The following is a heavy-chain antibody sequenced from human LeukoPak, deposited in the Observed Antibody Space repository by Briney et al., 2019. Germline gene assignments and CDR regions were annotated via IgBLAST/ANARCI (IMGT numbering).Heavy chain of an antibody. Sequence: GGSLRLSCAASGIRFSGSVMHWVRQAPGKGLEWVSFIQNHGGDKNYADSVKGRFTVSRDNSQNTVYLQMNTLRPEGTAVYYCAKEGGVVVAGTFDYWGQGTLVTVSS. CDR3: AKEGGVVVAGTFDY. V-gene: IGHV3-30*02. CDR2: IQNHGGDK. CDR1: GIRFSGSV. J-gene: IGHJ4*02. D-gene: IGHD6-19*01.